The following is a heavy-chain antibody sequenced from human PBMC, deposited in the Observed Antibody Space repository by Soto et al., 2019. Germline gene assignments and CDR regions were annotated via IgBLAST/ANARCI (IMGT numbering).Heavy chain of an antibody. V-gene: IGHV4-4*02. D-gene: IGHD3-22*01. CDR1: GGSISSSNW. CDR2: IYHSGST. Sequence: QVQLQESGPGLVKPSGTLSLTCAVSGGSISSSNWWSWVRQSPGKGLEWIGEIYHSGSTNYNPSLKTRVPRSVDKSKNQFSLQLSSVTAADTAVYYCARARRYYDSSGYFNAFDVWGQGTMVTVSS. CDR3: ARARRYYDSSGYFNAFDV. J-gene: IGHJ3*01.